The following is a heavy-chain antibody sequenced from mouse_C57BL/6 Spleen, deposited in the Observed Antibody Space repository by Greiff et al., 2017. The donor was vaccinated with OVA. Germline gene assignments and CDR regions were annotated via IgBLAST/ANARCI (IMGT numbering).Heavy chain of an antibody. CDR2: IYPRSGNT. CDR1: GYTFTSYG. Sequence: QVQLQQPGAELARPGASVKLSCKASGYTFTSYGISWVKQRTGQGLEWIGEIYPRSGNTYYNEKFKGKATLTADKSSSTAYMELRSLTSEDSAVYFWAREDDGPMDYWGQGTSVTVSS. D-gene: IGHD2-3*01. CDR3: AREDDGPMDY. J-gene: IGHJ4*01. V-gene: IGHV1-81*01.